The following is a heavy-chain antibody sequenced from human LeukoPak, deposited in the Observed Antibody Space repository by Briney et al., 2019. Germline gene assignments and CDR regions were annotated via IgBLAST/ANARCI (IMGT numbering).Heavy chain of an antibody. Sequence: PSETLSLTCAVYGGSFSGYYWSWIRQPPGKGLEWIGEINHSESTNYNPSLKSRVTTSADMSKNQFSLKLSSVTAADTAVYYCARTTYYYDSSGYLENWGQGTLVTVSS. J-gene: IGHJ4*02. CDR1: GGSFSGYY. CDR2: INHSEST. D-gene: IGHD3-22*01. V-gene: IGHV4-34*01. CDR3: ARTTYYYDSSGYLEN.